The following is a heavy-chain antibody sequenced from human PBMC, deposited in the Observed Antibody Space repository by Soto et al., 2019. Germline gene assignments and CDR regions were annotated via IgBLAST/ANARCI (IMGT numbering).Heavy chain of an antibody. D-gene: IGHD3-22*01. V-gene: IGHV2-5*02. CDR1: GFSLSTSGVG. CDR3: ARILADSSGYSHTSIYFDY. CDR2: IYWDDDK. J-gene: IGHJ4*02. Sequence: SGPTLVNPPQTLTLTCTFSGFSLSTSGVGVGWIRQPPGKALEWLALIYWDDDKRYSPSLKSRLTITKDTSKNQVVLTMTNMDPVDTATYYCARILADSSGYSHTSIYFDYWGQGTLVTVSS.